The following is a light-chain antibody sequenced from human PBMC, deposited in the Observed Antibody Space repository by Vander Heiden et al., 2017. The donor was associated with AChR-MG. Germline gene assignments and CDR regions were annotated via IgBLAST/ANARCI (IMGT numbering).Light chain of an antibody. J-gene: IGKJ2*01. CDR2: AAS. V-gene: IGKV1-39*01. CDR3: QQSYSTAVT. CDR1: QSMSSY. Sequence: IQMTQSPSSLSAAGGDRATITCRASQSMSSYLNWYQQKPGKAPKLLIYAASSLQSGVPSRFSGSGSGTDFTLTISSLEPEDFATYYCQQSYSTAVTFGQGTKLEIK.